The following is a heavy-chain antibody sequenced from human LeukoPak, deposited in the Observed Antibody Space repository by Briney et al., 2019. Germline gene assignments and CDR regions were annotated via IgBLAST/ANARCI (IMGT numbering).Heavy chain of an antibody. CDR3: AKDWGEYFDYVWGSFTSFDS. V-gene: IGHV1-2*02. D-gene: IGHD3-16*01. CDR1: GYTFSGYY. Sequence: ASVKVSCKASGYTFSGYYIHWVRQAPGQGLEWMGWINPNTGGTKYAQRFQDRVTMTRDTSISTAYMEVSRLRYDDTAVYYCAKDWGEYFDYVWGSFTSFDSWGQGTLVTVSS. J-gene: IGHJ4*02. CDR2: INPNTGGT.